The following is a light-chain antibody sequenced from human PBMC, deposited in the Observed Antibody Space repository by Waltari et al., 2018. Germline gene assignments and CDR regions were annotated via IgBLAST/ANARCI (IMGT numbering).Light chain of an antibody. CDR2: EVS. J-gene: IGLJ2*01. CDR3: SSYTSSSTLVV. V-gene: IGLV2-14*01. Sequence: SALTQPASVSGSPGQSITISCTGTSSDDGGYTSVSWYQPHPGKAPKLMIYEVSHRPSGVSNLFSGSKSGNTASLTISGLQAEDEADYYCSSYTSSSTLVVFGGGTKLTVL. CDR1: SSDDGGYTS.